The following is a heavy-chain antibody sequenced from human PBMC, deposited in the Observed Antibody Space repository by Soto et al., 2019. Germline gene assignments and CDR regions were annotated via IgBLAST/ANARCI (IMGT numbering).Heavy chain of an antibody. V-gene: IGHV1-69*13. CDR3: ARPQNPYASSGYLDY. CDR2: IIPIFGTA. J-gene: IGHJ4*02. CDR1: GGTFSSYA. D-gene: IGHD3-22*01. Sequence: SVKVSCKASGGTFSSYAITWVRQAPGQGLEWMGGIIPIFGTANYAQKFQGRVTITADESTSTAYMELSSLRSEDTAMYYRARPQNPYASSGYLDYWGQGTLVTVSS.